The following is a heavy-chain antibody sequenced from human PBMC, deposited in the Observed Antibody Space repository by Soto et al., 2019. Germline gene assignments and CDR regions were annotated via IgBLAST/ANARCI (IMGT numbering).Heavy chain of an antibody. J-gene: IGHJ4*02. D-gene: IGHD1-26*01. CDR2: IYSSGSA. CDR3: ATIVGANDY. V-gene: IGHV4-4*07. Sequence: SETLSLTCTVSRASIYTYSWTWIRQPAGKGLQWIGHIYSSGSANYSPSLKSRVSMSVDSSKNQISLKLSSVTAADTAVYYCATIVGANDYWGQGTLVTVSS. CDR1: RASIYTYS.